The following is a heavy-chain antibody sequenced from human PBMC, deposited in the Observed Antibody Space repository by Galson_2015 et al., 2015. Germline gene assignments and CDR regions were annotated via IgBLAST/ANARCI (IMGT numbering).Heavy chain of an antibody. Sequence: SVKVSCKASGGTFSSYAISWVRQAPGQGLEWMGGIIPIFGTANYAQKFQGRVTITADESTSTAYMELSSLRSEDTAVYYCARGPYYDFWSGRGYYFYGMDVSGQGTTVTVSS. J-gene: IGHJ6*02. D-gene: IGHD3-3*01. CDR1: GGTFSSYA. V-gene: IGHV1-69*13. CDR2: IIPIFGTA. CDR3: ARGPYYDFWSGRGYYFYGMDV.